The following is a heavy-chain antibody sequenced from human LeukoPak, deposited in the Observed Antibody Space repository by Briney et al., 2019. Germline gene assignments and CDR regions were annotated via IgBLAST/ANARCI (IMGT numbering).Heavy chain of an antibody. J-gene: IGHJ3*01. CDR2: IKYDGSET. Sequence: GGSLRLSCAASGFTFSFYWMTWVRQAPGKGLEWVSNIKYDGSETYYADSLKGRFTISRDNAKNTLYLQMNNLRAEDTAVYYCARYDYVWGSYRHSPGLDVWGHGTMVTVSS. V-gene: IGHV3-7*01. CDR3: ARYDYVWGSYRHSPGLDV. D-gene: IGHD3-16*02. CDR1: GFTFSFYW.